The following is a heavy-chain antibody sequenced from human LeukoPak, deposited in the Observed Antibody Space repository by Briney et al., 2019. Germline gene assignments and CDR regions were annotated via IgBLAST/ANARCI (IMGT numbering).Heavy chain of an antibody. CDR2: ISYDGSNK. CDR3: AKGDYYDSSGTLDY. V-gene: IGHV3-30*18. Sequence: PGGSLRLSCAASGFTFSSYGMHWVRQAPGKGLEWVAVISYDGSNKYYADSVKGRFTISRDNSKNTLYLQMNSLRAEDTAVYYCAKGDYYDSSGTLDYWGQGTLVTVSS. J-gene: IGHJ4*02. D-gene: IGHD3-22*01. CDR1: GFTFSSYG.